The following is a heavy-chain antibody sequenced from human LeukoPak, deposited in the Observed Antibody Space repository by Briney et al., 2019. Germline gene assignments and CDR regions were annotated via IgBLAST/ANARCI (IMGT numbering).Heavy chain of an antibody. CDR2: MNPNSGNT. V-gene: IGHV1-8*01. CDR1: GYTFTSYD. D-gene: IGHD3-9*01. Sequence: GASVKVPCKASGYTFTSYDINWVRQATGQGLEWMGWMNPNSGNTGYAQKFQGRVTMTRNTSISTAYMELSSLRSEYTAVYYWLRLDFLTGYSSDDWGQGTLVTVSS. CDR3: LRLDFLTGYSSDD. J-gene: IGHJ4*02.